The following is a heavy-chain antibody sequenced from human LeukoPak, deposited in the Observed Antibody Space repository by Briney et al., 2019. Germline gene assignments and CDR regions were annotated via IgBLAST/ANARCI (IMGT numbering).Heavy chain of an antibody. Sequence: PGGSLRLSCAVSGLTVSVIFMTWVRQAPGEWLECVSVIYATGTTYHADTVRSRFTISRDNSKNKLDLQMNNLRAEDTAVYYCARFKGLSSDWYGWIDSWGQGTQVTVSS. D-gene: IGHD6-19*01. CDR2: IYATGTT. CDR3: ARFKGLSSDWYGWIDS. CDR1: GLTVSVIF. J-gene: IGHJ4*02. V-gene: IGHV3-53*01.